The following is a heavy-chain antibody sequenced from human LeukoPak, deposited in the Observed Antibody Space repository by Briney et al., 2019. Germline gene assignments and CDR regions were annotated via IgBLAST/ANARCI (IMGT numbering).Heavy chain of an antibody. CDR3: ARQPSVYYCDSSGYFDY. Sequence: PSETLSLTCTVSGYSISSGYYWGWIRQPPGKGLEWIGSIYYSGSTYYNPSLKSRVTISVDTSKNQFSLKLSSVTAADTAVYYCARQPSVYYCDSSGYFDYWGQGTLVTVSS. V-gene: IGHV4-38-2*02. CDR2: IYYSGST. J-gene: IGHJ4*02. D-gene: IGHD3-22*01. CDR1: GYSISSGYY.